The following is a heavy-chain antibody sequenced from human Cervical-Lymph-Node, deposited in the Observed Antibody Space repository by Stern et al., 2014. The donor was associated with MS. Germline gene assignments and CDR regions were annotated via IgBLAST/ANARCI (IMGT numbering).Heavy chain of an antibody. D-gene: IGHD3-16*01. CDR2: ISYDGSNK. V-gene: IGHV3-30*03. CDR3: ARADVRGSYALFDY. J-gene: IGHJ4*02. Sequence: VHLVESGGGVVQPGRSLRLSCVVSGFTFNHYATHWVRQAPGKGLEWVAVISYDGSNKHYADAVMGRFTISRDNSKNTLSLQMNSLRAEDTAVYYCARADVRGSYALFDYWGQGTLVTVSS. CDR1: GFTFNHYA.